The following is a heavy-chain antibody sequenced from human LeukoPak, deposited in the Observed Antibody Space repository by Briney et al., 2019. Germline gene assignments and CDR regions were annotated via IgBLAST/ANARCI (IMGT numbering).Heavy chain of an antibody. CDR3: ARGQGYESYYYMDV. D-gene: IGHD2-2*01. V-gene: IGHV3-23*01. Sequence: GGSLRLSCAASGFTYDNYAMSWVRQAPGKGLEWVSSVSGSGATTYYADSVKGRFTISRDNSNNTVYLQMNNLRPEDTAVFYCARGQGYESYYYMDVWGKGTTVSVSS. J-gene: IGHJ6*03. CDR2: VSGSGATT. CDR1: GFTYDNYA.